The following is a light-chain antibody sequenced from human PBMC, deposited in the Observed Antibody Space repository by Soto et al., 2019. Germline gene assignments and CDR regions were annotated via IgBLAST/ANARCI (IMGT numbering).Light chain of an antibody. Sequence: QSVLTQPASVSGSPGQSITISCTGTSSDIGGYIYVSWCQQHPGKAPKLMIYEGSKRPSGVSNRFSGSKSGNTASLTISGLQAEDEADYYCSSFSSSTTLYVFGTGTKVTVL. CDR3: SSFSSSTTLYV. CDR2: EGS. J-gene: IGLJ1*01. V-gene: IGLV2-14*01. CDR1: SSDIGGYIY.